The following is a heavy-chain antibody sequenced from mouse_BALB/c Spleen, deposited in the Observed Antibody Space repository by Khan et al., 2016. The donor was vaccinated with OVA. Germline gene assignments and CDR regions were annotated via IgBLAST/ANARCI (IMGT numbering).Heavy chain of an antibody. CDR2: INPGTGNT. CDR1: GYTFTTYW. CDR3: YRSASSYHFDY. V-gene: IGHV1-7*01. Sequence: QVQLQQSGAELVKPGASVKMSCKASGYTFTTYWMHWVKQRPGQGLEWIGYINPGTGNTYYNEKFKDKATLTADKSSSTAYMQMSSLTSEDSAVYYLYRSASSYHFDYWGQGTTLTVSS. D-gene: IGHD2-12*01. J-gene: IGHJ2*01.